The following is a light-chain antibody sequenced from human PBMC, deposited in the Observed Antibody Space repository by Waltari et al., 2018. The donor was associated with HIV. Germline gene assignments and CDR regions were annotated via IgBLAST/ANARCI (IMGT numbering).Light chain of an antibody. CDR2: AAS. CDR1: QGIGNS. V-gene: IGKV1-27*01. Sequence: DIQMTQSPSSLSASVGDRITISCRATQGIGNSLAWYQQKPGRAPKLLIYAASTLQLGVASRFNGSGTGTDFTLTITSLRPEDIATYYCQKYSNAPYTFGPGTTVDIK. J-gene: IGKJ3*01. CDR3: QKYSNAPYT.